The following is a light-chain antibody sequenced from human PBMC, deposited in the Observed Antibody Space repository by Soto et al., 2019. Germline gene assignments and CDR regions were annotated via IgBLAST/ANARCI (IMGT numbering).Light chain of an antibody. V-gene: IGKV3-15*01. CDR2: DAS. Sequence: EIVMTQSPATLSVSPGEGATLSWKASQNVYNNLAWYQQRPGQPPRLLIYDASTRATGISARFSGSGYGTECTLTISSLQSEDFAVYFCQQCRNWPLTFGGGPRWRSN. J-gene: IGKJ4*01. CDR1: QNVYNN. CDR3: QQCRNWPLT.